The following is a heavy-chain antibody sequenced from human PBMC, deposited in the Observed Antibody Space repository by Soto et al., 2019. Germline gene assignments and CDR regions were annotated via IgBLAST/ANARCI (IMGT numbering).Heavy chain of an antibody. CDR2: INQDGTKI. J-gene: IGHJ4*02. Sequence: GGSLRLSCAASGSSISSHWMSWFRQAPGKGLEWVANINQDGTKIHYVDSVKGRFTISRDNAKDSLHLQLSSLRADDTAVYFCARGEEWLLLSLQGVFDQWGQGTLVTVSS. V-gene: IGHV3-7*03. CDR3: ARGEEWLLLSLQGVFDQ. CDR1: GSSISSHW. D-gene: IGHD3-3*01.